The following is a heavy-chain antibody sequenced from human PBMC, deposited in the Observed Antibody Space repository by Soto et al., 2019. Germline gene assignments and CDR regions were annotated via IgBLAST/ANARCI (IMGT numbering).Heavy chain of an antibody. J-gene: IGHJ6*02. V-gene: IGHV3-30-3*01. Sequence: QVQLVESGGGVVQPGRSLRLSCAASGFTFSSYAMHWVRQAPGKGLEWVAVISYDGSNKYYADSVKGRFTISRDNSKKXXYXQXXGLRAEDTAVYYCARVPPKYSGSYFSYYYYYGMDVWGQGTTVTVSS. CDR2: ISYDGSNK. D-gene: IGHD1-26*01. CDR1: GFTFSSYA. CDR3: ARVPPKYSGSYFSYYYYYGMDV.